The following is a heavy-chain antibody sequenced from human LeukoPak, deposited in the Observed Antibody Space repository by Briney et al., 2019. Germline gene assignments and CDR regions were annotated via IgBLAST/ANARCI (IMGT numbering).Heavy chain of an antibody. CDR3: ARGVVYYRFDY. J-gene: IGHJ4*02. V-gene: IGHV1-2*02. Sequence: ASVKVSCKTSGYTFSDYYIHGVRQAPGQGLEWMGWISPGSGGTNYAQKFQGSVTVTRDMSINTPYMQLSGLTSDDTGVYYCARGVVYYRFDYWGQGTLVTISS. CDR1: GYTFSDYY. D-gene: IGHD3-22*01. CDR2: ISPGSGGT.